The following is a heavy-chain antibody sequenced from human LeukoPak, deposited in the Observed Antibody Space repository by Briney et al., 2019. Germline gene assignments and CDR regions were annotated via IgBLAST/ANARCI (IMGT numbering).Heavy chain of an antibody. Sequence: ASVKVSCKASGYTFTSYYMHWVRQAPGQGLEWMGIINPSGGSTSYAQKFQGRVTMTRDMSTGTVYMELSSLRSEDTAVYYCARALAVAGLDYWGQGTLVTVSS. V-gene: IGHV1-46*01. CDR2: INPSGGST. J-gene: IGHJ4*02. CDR1: GYTFTSYY. CDR3: ARALAVAGLDY. D-gene: IGHD6-19*01.